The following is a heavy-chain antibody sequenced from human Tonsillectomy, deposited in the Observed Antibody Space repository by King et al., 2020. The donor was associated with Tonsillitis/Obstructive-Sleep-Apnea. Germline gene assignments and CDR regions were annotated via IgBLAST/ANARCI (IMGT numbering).Heavy chain of an antibody. Sequence: VQLVESGGGLVQPGKSLRLSCAASGFSFDDYALHWVRQAPGKGLEWVSGISWNSGNIVYADSVKGRFTISRDNAKNSLYLQMNSLRLEDTAFYYCARDNRQDPYLLELFDYWGQGTLVTVSS. D-gene: IGHD1-7*01. V-gene: IGHV3-9*01. CDR3: ARDNRQDPYLLELFDY. CDR1: GFSFDDYA. CDR2: ISWNSGNI. J-gene: IGHJ4*02.